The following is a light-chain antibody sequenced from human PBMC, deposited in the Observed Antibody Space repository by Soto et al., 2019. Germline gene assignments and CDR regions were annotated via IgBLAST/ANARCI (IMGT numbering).Light chain of an antibody. CDR3: QQYYYLPYT. Sequence: DIQMTQSPSSLSASVGDRVTMTCRARQAISKDLNWYQQKPGKAPKLLMFEASNLQTGVSSRFSGSGSGTDFTLTINSLQPEDFATYYCQQYYYLPYTFGQGTTLEI. CDR2: EAS. V-gene: IGKV1-33*01. J-gene: IGKJ2*01. CDR1: QAISKD.